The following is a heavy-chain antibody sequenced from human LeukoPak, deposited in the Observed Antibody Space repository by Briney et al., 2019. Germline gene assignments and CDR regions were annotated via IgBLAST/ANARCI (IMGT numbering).Heavy chain of an antibody. CDR2: ISAYNGST. D-gene: IGHD2-2*01. CDR1: GYTFTSYG. CDR3: ARAPERYCSSTSCYPLRYFDWLSTNLESYYYGMDV. J-gene: IGHJ6*02. Sequence: GASVKVSCKASGYTFTSYGISWVRQAPGQGLEWMGWISAYNGSTNYAQKLQGRVTMTTDTSTSTAYMELRSLRSDDTAVYYCARAPERYCSSTSCYPLRYFDWLSTNLESYYYGMDVWGQGTTVTVSS. V-gene: IGHV1-18*01.